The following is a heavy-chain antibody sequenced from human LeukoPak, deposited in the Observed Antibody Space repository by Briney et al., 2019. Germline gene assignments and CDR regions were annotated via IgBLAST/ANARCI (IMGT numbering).Heavy chain of an antibody. J-gene: IGHJ3*02. Sequence: GGSLRLSCAASGFTFSTYNMHWVRQAPGKGLEWVAIIKQDGSEKYYGGSVQGRFTISRDNAKNLVSLQLNSLRAEDTAVYYCAGGVGWIFDIWGQGTKVTVSS. D-gene: IGHD2-2*03. CDR2: IKQDGSEK. V-gene: IGHV3-7*01. CDR3: AGGVGWIFDI. CDR1: GFTFSTYN.